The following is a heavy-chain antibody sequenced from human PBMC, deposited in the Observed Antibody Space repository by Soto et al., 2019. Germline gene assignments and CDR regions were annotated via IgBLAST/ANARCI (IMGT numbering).Heavy chain of an antibody. CDR2: IDPSNSYI. V-gene: IGHV5-10-1*01. CDR3: ARRLSGPKEEYNAYYFYGLDV. D-gene: IGHD1-1*01. Sequence: GESLKISCKASGYSFTSYWIAWVRQTPGKGLEWMGRIDPSNSYINYSPSFQGHVTISVDRSISTAYLQWNRLEASDNAIYYCARRLSGPKEEYNAYYFYGLDVWGQGTKVTVSS. J-gene: IGHJ6*02. CDR1: GYSFTSYW.